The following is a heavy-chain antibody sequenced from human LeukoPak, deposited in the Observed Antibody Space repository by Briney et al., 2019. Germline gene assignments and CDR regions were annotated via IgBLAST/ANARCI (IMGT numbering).Heavy chain of an antibody. CDR1: GFTFSSYW. CDR2: IKQDGSEK. J-gene: IGHJ4*02. CDR3: ARHDDSGWYFYFDY. V-gene: IGHV3-7*01. Sequence: PGGSLRLSCAASGFTFSSYWMSWVRQAPGKGLEWVANIKQDGSEKYYVDSVKGRFTISRDNAKNSLYLQMNSLRAEDTAVYYCARHDDSGWYFYFDYWGRGTLVTVSS. D-gene: IGHD6-19*01.